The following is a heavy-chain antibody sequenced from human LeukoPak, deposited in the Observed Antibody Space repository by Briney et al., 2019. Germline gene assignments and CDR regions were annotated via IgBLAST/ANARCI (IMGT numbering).Heavy chain of an antibody. J-gene: IGHJ6*03. CDR1: GYSFTSYW. V-gene: IGHV5-51*01. D-gene: IGHD6-6*01. CDR3: ARLKGYSSSYTAHYYYYYYMVV. CDR2: IYPGDSDT. Sequence: GESLKISCKGSGYSFTSYWIGWVRQVPGKGLEWMGIIYPGDSDTGYSPSFQGQVTISADKSISTAYLQWSSLKASDTAMYYCARLKGYSSSYTAHYYYYYYMVVWGKGTTVTVSS.